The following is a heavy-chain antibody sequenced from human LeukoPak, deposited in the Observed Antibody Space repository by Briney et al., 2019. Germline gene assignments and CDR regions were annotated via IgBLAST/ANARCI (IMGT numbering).Heavy chain of an antibody. CDR2: IYPGDSDT. CDR1: GYSFTSYW. V-gene: IGHV5-51*01. D-gene: IGHD5-24*01. J-gene: IGHJ4*02. Sequence: GESLKISCKGSGYSFTSYWIGWVRQMPGKGLEWMGIIYPGDSDTRYSPSFQGQVTISADKSISTAYLQWSSLKASDTAMYYCARASEGDGYSVGYFDYWGQGTLVTVSS. CDR3: ARASEGDGYSVGYFDY.